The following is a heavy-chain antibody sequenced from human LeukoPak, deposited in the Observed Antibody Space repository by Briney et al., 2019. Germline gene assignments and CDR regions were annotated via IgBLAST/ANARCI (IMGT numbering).Heavy chain of an antibody. CDR1: GGSFSGYY. J-gene: IGHJ3*02. Sequence: SETLSLTCAVSGGSFSGYYWSWIRQPPGKGLEWIGEINHNGSTNYNPSLKRRVTISVDTSKNHFSLKLSSVTAADAAVYYCARVYYDSSGYYGAFDIWGQGTMVSVSS. CDR2: INHNGST. D-gene: IGHD3-22*01. V-gene: IGHV4-34*01. CDR3: ARVYYDSSGYYGAFDI.